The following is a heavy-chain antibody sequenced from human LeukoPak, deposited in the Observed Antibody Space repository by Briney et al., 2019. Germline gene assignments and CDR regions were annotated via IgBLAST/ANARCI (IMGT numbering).Heavy chain of an antibody. V-gene: IGHV3-23*01. CDR3: ARVAVAGYYFDY. CDR2: ISGSGGST. D-gene: IGHD6-19*01. J-gene: IGHJ4*02. CDR1: GFTFSSYT. Sequence: PGGSLRLSCAASGFTFSSYTMSWVRQAPGKGLEWVSAISGSGGSTYYADSVKGRFTISRDNSKNTLYLQMNSLRVEDTAVYYCARVAVAGYYFDYWGQGTLVTVSP.